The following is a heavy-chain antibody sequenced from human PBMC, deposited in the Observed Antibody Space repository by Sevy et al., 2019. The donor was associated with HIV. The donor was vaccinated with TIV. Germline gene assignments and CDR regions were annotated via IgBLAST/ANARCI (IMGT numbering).Heavy chain of an antibody. Sequence: SETLSLTCTVSGDSITRSNYYWAWIRQPPGRGLEWIGSIYYSGRTYYNPSLKSRVTFSVDTSRNRFSLRLSSVTAADTALYYCARYPADQYDRTGYNTRGSYFDSWGQGTLVTVSS. V-gene: IGHV4-39*01. CDR3: ARYPADQYDRTGYNTRGSYFDS. CDR2: IYYSGRT. D-gene: IGHD3-22*01. J-gene: IGHJ4*02. CDR1: GDSITRSNYY.